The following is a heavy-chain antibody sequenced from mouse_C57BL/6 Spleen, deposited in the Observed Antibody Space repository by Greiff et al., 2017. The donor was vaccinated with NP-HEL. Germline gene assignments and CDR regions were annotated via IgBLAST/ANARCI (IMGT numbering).Heavy chain of an antibody. CDR3: ARPGDGYYGIFDY. CDR2: IYPGDGDT. Sequence: QVQLQQSGAELVKPGASVKISCKASGYAFSSYWMNWVKQRPGKGLEWIGQIYPGDGDTNYNGKFKGKATLTADKSSSTAYMQLSSLTSEDSAVYFCARPGDGYYGIFDYWGQGTTLTVSS. V-gene: IGHV1-80*01. CDR1: GYAFSSYW. D-gene: IGHD2-3*01. J-gene: IGHJ2*01.